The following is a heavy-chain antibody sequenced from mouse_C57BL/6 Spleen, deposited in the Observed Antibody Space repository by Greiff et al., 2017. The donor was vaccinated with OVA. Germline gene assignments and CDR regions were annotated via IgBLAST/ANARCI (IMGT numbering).Heavy chain of an antibody. D-gene: IGHD1-1*01. Sequence: EVQVVESGEGLVKPGGSLKLSCAASGFTFSSYAMSWVRQTPEKRLEWVAYISSGGDYIYYADTVKGRFTISRDNARNTLYLQMSSLKSEDTAMYYCTRDYYGSSPYYYAMDYWGQGTSVTVSS. CDR3: TRDYYGSSPYYYAMDY. CDR2: ISSGGDYI. V-gene: IGHV5-9-1*02. CDR1: GFTFSSYA. J-gene: IGHJ4*01.